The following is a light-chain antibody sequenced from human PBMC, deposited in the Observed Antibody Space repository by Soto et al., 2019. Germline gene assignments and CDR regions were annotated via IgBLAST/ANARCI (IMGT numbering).Light chain of an antibody. CDR2: GAS. CDR1: QSVRSSY. V-gene: IGKV3-20*01. Sequence: EIVLTQSPGTLSLSPGERATLSCRASQSVRSSYLAWYQQKPGQAPRLLIYGASTRATGIPDRFSGSGSGTDFTLTIRRLAPEDFAVYYCQHYGSSPPVTFGQGTKVAIK. CDR3: QHYGSSPPVT. J-gene: IGKJ1*01.